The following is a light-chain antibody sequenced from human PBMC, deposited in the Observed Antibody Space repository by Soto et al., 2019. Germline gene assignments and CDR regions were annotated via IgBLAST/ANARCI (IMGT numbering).Light chain of an antibody. CDR1: QSITTY. Sequence: DIQMTQSPSTQSASVGDRVTITCRASQSITTYVNWYQQRLGKAPTLLIYAASSLQSGVPSRFSGSGSGTDFTLTISSLQPEDFATYFCQQCYSSPRTFGQGTKVDIK. CDR3: QQCYSSPRT. CDR2: AAS. V-gene: IGKV1-39*01. J-gene: IGKJ1*01.